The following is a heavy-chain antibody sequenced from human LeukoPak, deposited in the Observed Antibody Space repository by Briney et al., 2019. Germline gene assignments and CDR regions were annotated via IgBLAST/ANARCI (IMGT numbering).Heavy chain of an antibody. CDR3: AKDLEPFVVLPAATGFDY. CDR2: ISSSGGTT. Sequence: GGSLRLSCAASGFTFSSYAMSWVRQAPGKGLEWVSAISSSGGTTYYADSVKGRITVSRDISQNTLFLQMHRLRADDTAIYYCAKDLEPFVVLPAATGFDYWGQGTLVTVSS. J-gene: IGHJ4*02. CDR1: GFTFSSYA. V-gene: IGHV3-23*01. D-gene: IGHD2-2*01.